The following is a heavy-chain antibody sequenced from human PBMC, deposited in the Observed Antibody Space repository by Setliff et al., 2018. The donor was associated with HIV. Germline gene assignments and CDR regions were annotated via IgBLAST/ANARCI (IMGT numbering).Heavy chain of an antibody. J-gene: IGHJ4*02. V-gene: IGHV1-46*01. CDR2: INPSGGST. CDR1: GYTFTSYY. CDR3: ARSVLLWFGELHFDY. Sequence: ASVKVSCKASGYTFTSYYMHWVRQAPGQGLEWMGIINPSGGSTRYAQKFQGRVTMTRDTSTSTVYMELSRLRSDDTAVYYCARSVLLWFGELHFDYWGQGTLVTVSS. D-gene: IGHD3-10*01.